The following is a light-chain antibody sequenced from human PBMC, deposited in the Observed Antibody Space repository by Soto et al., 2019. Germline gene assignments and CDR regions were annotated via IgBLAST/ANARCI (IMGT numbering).Light chain of an antibody. J-gene: IGLJ2*01. Sequence: QLVLTQPPSASGTPRLRVTISCSGSSSNIGSNTVNWYQKLPGTAPKLLIYTNNLRPSGVPDRFSGSKSGTSASLAISGLQSEDEADYYCAAWDDSLSGVVFGGGTKLTVL. CDR2: TNN. V-gene: IGLV1-44*01. CDR3: AAWDDSLSGVV. CDR1: SSNIGSNT.